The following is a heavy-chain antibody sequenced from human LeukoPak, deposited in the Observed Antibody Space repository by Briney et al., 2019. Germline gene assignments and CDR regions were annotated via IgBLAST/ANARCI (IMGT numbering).Heavy chain of an antibody. CDR2: IYYSGST. V-gene: IGHV4-39*01. CDR1: GGSISSSSYY. D-gene: IGHD3-3*02. CDR3: ARHAGAFKDY. J-gene: IGHJ4*02. Sequence: SETLSLTCTVSGGSISSSSYYWGWIRQPPGKGLEWIGSIYYSGSTYYNPSLKSQVTISVDTSKNQFSLKLSSVTAADTAVYYCARHAGAFKDYWGQGTLVTVSS.